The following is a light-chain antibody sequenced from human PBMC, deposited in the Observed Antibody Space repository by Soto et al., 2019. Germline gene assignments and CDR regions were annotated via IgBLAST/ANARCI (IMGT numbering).Light chain of an antibody. Sequence: EIVLTQSPGTLSLSPGERATLSCRASQSVSSTYIAWYQQNPGQAPRLLIYGASNRATGIPDRFSGSGSGTDFTLTISRLAPEDFAMYFCQQYGRSPPFTFGQGTRVEIK. J-gene: IGKJ2*01. CDR3: QQYGRSPPFT. CDR1: QSVSSTY. V-gene: IGKV3-20*01. CDR2: GAS.